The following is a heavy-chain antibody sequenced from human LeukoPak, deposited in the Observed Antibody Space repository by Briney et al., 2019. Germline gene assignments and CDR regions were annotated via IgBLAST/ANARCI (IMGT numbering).Heavy chain of an antibody. CDR3: ASLGTLRS. V-gene: IGHV4-59*05. CDR1: GFTFSSYSMN. CDR2: ISYSGTN. Sequence: PGGSLRLSCAASGFTFSSYSMNWVRQPPGKGLEWIGSISYSGTNYNNPSLKSRVSISIDTSKNQFSVKLTSVTAADTAMYYCASLGTLRSWGQGTLVTVSS. J-gene: IGHJ5*02. D-gene: IGHD7-27*01.